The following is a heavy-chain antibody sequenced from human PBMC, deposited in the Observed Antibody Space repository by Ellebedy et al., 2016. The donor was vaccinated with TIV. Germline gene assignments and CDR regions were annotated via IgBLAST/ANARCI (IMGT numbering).Heavy chain of an antibody. V-gene: IGHV4-59*01. J-gene: IGHJ6*02. CDR1: DDSISSYY. CDR2: IYYSGST. Sequence: MPSETLSLTCTVSDDSISSYYWSWIRQPPGKGLEWIGYIYYSGSTNYNPSLKSRVTISVDTSKNQFSLKLSSVTAADTAVYYCARGGDFWSGYYWSVWGQGTTVTVSS. D-gene: IGHD3-3*01. CDR3: ARGGDFWSGYYWSV.